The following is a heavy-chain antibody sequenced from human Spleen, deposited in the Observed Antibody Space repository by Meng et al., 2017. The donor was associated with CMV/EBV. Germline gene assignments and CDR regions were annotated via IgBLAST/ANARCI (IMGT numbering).Heavy chain of an antibody. J-gene: IGHJ4*02. CDR2: IDPYTGDT. D-gene: IGHD3-9*01. V-gene: IGHV1-2*02. Sequence: FTGYYMSWVRLAPGRGLEWMGWIDPYTGDTGYAQKFQGRVTMTRDTSINTAYMEFSSLRSDDTAVYYCAKIKISAFDILTGYYHFDYWGRGTLVTVPQ. CDR1: FTGYY. CDR3: AKIKISAFDILTGYYHFDY.